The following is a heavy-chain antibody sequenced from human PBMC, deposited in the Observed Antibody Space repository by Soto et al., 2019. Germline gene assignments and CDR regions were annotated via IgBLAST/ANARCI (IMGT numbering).Heavy chain of an antibody. CDR2: ISDSGGST. J-gene: IGHJ4*02. Sequence: EVQLVESGGGLVQPGGSQRLSCAASGFTFSSYAMSWVRQAPGKGLEWVSGISDSGGSTYYADSVKGRFTISRDNSKNTLYLQMNSLRAEDTAVYYCANGCGGTCYSRIHYWGQGTLVTVSS. CDR3: ANGCGGTCYSRIHY. CDR1: GFTFSSYA. V-gene: IGHV3-23*04. D-gene: IGHD2-15*01.